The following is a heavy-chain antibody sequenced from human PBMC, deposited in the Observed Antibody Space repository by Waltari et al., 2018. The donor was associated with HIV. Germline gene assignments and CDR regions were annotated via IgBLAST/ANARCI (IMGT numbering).Heavy chain of an antibody. V-gene: IGHV4-39*01. J-gene: IGHJ3*02. CDR3: ASFRDSSGYYYEGI. CDR1: GDSISSSSYY. D-gene: IGHD3-22*01. CDR2: IYYSGIT. Sequence: QLQLQESGPGLVKPSETLSLTCTVSGDSISSSSYYWGWIRQPPGKGLERIGSIYYSGITYYHPSLKSRVTISVDTSKNQFSLKLSSVTAADTAVYYCASFRDSSGYYYEGIWGQGTMVTVSS.